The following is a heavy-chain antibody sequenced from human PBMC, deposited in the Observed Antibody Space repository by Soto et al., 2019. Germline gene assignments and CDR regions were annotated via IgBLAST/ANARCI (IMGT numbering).Heavy chain of an antibody. CDR1: GFTFSSYS. V-gene: IGHV3-21*01. CDR2: ISSSSSYI. D-gene: IGHD2-15*01. CDR3: ARDCSGGSCYSGFYYYYMDV. J-gene: IGHJ6*03. Sequence: EVQLVESGGGLVKPGGSLRLSCAASGFTFSSYSMNWVRQAPGKGLEWVSSISSSSSYIYYADSVKGRFTISRDNAKNSLYLQMNSLRAEDTAVYYCARDCSGGSCYSGFYYYYMDVWGKGTTVTVSS.